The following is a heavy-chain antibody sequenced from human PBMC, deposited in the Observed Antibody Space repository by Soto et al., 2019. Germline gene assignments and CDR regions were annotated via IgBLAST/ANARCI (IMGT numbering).Heavy chain of an antibody. Sequence: ASVKVSCKASGYTFTSYAMHWVRQAPGQRLEWMGWINAGNGNTKYSQKFQGRVTITRDTSASTAYMELRSLRSDDTAVYYCARACGGSCYLAFDYWGQGTLVTVSS. CDR1: GYTFTSYA. V-gene: IGHV1-3*01. CDR3: ARACGGSCYLAFDY. J-gene: IGHJ4*02. D-gene: IGHD2-15*01. CDR2: INAGNGNT.